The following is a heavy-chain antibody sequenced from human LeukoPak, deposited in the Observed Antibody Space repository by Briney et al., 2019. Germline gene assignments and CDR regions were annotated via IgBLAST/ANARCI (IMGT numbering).Heavy chain of an antibody. J-gene: IGHJ4*02. CDR2: INHSGST. CDR1: GGSFSGYY. D-gene: IGHD3-10*01. V-gene: IGHV4-34*01. CDR3: ARAGYGSGSYLIHYFDY. Sequence: SETLSLTCAVYGGSFSGYYWSWIRQPPGKGLEWIGEINHSGSTNYNPSLKSRVTISVDTSKNQFSLKLSSVTAADTAVYYCARAGYGSGSYLIHYFDYWGQGTLVTVSS.